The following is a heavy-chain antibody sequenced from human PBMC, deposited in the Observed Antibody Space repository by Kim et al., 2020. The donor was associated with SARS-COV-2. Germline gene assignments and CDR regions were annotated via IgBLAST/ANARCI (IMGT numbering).Heavy chain of an antibody. J-gene: IGHJ4*02. V-gene: IGHV4-39*01. CDR3: ASTSVRFLEWELDY. CDR1: GGSISSSSYY. D-gene: IGHD3-3*01. CDR2: IYYSGST. Sequence: SETLSLTCTVSGGSISSSSYYWGWIRQPPGKGLEWIGSIYYSGSTYYNPSLKSRVTISVDTSKNQFSLKLSSVTAADTAVYYCASTSVRFLEWELDYWGQGTLVTVSS.